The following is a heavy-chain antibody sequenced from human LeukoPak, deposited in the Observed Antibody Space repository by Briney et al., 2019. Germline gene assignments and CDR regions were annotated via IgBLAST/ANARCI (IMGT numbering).Heavy chain of an antibody. CDR2: VRNDGSNE. J-gene: IGHJ4*02. CDR1: GFTFSGFG. Sequence: PGGSLRLSCAASGFTFSGFGMHWVRQAPGKGLEWVAFVRNDGSNEDYADSVRGRLTISRDNSKNTLFLEIQGLRPEDTAVYYCARGDYGSLYFDFWGQGTLVTVSS. D-gene: IGHD4-17*01. V-gene: IGHV3-30*02. CDR3: ARGDYGSLYFDF.